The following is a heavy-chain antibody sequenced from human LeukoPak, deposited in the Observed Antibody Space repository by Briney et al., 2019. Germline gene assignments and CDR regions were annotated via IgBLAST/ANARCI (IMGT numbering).Heavy chain of an antibody. D-gene: IGHD4-17*01. Sequence: SETLSLTCTVSGGSISSGDYYWRWIRQPPGTGLEWIGYIYYSGSTYYNPSLKSRVTISVDTSKNQFSLKLSSVTAADTAVYYCAREYFDYGRQPVPPHDAFDIWGQGTMVTVSS. J-gene: IGHJ3*02. CDR2: IYYSGST. CDR1: GGSISSGDYY. V-gene: IGHV4-30-4*08. CDR3: AREYFDYGRQPVPPHDAFDI.